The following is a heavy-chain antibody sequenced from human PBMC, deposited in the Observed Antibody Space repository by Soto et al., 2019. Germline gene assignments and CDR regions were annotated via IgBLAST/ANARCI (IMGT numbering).Heavy chain of an antibody. D-gene: IGHD4-17*01. Sequence: PSETLSLTCTVSGGSISSYYWSWIRQPPGKGLEWIGYIYYSGSTNYNPSLKSRVTISVDTSKNQFSLKLSSVTAADTAVYYCARAPLGRLRWPILDYWGQGTLVTVSS. J-gene: IGHJ4*02. CDR2: IYYSGST. CDR1: GGSISSYY. V-gene: IGHV4-59*01. CDR3: ARAPLGRLRWPILDY.